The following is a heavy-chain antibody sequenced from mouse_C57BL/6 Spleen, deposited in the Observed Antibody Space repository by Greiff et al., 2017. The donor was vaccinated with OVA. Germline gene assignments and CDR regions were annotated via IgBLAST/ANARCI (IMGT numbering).Heavy chain of an antibody. CDR1: GYTFTSYG. D-gene: IGHD2-3*01. CDR2: IYPRSGNT. Sequence: VQLQQSGAELARPGASVKLSCKASGYTFTSYGISWVKQRTGQGLEWIGEIYPRSGNTYYNEKFKGKATLTADKSSSTAYMELRSLTSEDSAVYVCARRGDDGYYFDYWGQGTTLTVSS. CDR3: ARRGDDGYYFDY. V-gene: IGHV1-81*01. J-gene: IGHJ2*01.